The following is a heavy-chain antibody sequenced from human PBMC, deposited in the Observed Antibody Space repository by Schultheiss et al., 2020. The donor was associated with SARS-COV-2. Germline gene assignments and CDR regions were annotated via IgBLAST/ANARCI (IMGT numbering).Heavy chain of an antibody. CDR3: ARWGPYYYDSSGYSSLYGMDV. Sequence: GGSLRLSCAASGFTFSSYEMNWVRQAPGKGLEWVSYISSSGSTIYYADSVKGRFTISRDNAKNSLYLQMNSLRAEDTAVYYCARWGPYYYDSSGYSSLYGMDVWGQGTTVTVSS. CDR2: ISSSGSTI. D-gene: IGHD3-22*01. CDR1: GFTFSSYE. V-gene: IGHV3-48*03. J-gene: IGHJ6*02.